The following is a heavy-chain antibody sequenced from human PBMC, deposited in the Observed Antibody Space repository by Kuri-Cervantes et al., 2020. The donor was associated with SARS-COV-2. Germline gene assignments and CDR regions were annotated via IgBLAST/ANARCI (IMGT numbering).Heavy chain of an antibody. J-gene: IGHJ5*01. V-gene: IGHV3-7*05. CDR3: ARQVLTMAGWIVS. CDR1: GFTFGHFW. CDR2: IRQDGGDH. D-gene: IGHD6-19*01. Sequence: GESLKISCVASGFTFGHFWMTWVRQAPGKGLEWVANIRQDGGDHYYVESVKGRFIISRDNARNSLFLEMKSVRAEDTAVYYCARQVLTMAGWIVSWGQGTLVTVSS.